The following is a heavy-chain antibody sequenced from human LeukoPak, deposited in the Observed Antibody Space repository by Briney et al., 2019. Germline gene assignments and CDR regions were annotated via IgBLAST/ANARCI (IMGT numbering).Heavy chain of an antibody. J-gene: IGHJ4*02. CDR2: INPSGGST. Sequence: ASVKVSCKASGYTFTNFGISWVRQAPGQGLEWMGIINPSGGSTSYAQKFQGRVTMTRDTSTSTVYMELSSLRSEDTAVYYCARGDYYDSSGYEYWGQGTLVTVSS. D-gene: IGHD3-22*01. V-gene: IGHV1-46*01. CDR1: GYTFTNFG. CDR3: ARGDYYDSSGYEY.